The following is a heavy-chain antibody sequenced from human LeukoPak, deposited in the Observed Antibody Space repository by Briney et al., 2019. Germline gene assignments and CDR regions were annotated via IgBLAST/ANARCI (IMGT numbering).Heavy chain of an antibody. CDR1: GLTVTNAR. J-gene: IGHJ4*02. Sequence: PGGSLRLSCSASGLTVTNARMNWVRQAPGEGLDWVGRIASKTDGGATDYAAPVKGRFTISRDDSKNTLNLQMNSLKTEDTAVYYCTTGIRGDWGQGTLVTVSS. D-gene: IGHD3-10*01. CDR3: TTGIRGD. CDR2: IASKTDGGAT. V-gene: IGHV3-15*07.